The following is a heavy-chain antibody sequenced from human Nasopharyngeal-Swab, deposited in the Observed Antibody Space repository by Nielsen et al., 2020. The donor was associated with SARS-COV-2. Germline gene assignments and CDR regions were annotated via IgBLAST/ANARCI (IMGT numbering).Heavy chain of an antibody. D-gene: IGHD1-1*01. V-gene: IGHV1-18*01. CDR3: ARGWRTGSGGYYYGMDV. Sequence: WVRQAPGQGLEWMGWISAYNGNTNYAQKLQGRVTMTTDTSTSTAYMELRSLRSDDTAVYYCARGWRTGSGGYYYGMDVWGQGTTVTVSS. CDR2: ISAYNGNT. J-gene: IGHJ6*02.